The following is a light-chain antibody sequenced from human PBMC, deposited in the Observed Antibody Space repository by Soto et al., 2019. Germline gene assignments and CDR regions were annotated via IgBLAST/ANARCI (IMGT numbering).Light chain of an antibody. V-gene: IGKV4-1*01. J-gene: IGKJ1*01. CDR2: WAS. Sequence: DIVMTQSPDSLAVSLGERATINCKSSQSVLSSSNNKNYLAWYQQKPGQPPKLLIYWASTRDSGVPDRFSGSGSGTDFTLTISGLQAEDVAVYYCQQYYSTPKTFGQGTKVEIK. CDR3: QQYYSTPKT. CDR1: QSVLSSSNNKNY.